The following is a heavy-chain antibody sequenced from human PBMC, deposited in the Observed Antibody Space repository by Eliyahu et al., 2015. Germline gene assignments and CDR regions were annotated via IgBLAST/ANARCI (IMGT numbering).Heavy chain of an antibody. CDR1: GFPLSSSG. CDR3: ARDLGYWGLDASDV. CDR2: MWHYGGNE. D-gene: IGHD7-27*01. J-gene: IGHJ3*01. V-gene: IGHV3-33*01. Sequence: QVQLVESGGGVVQPGTSLXLSCATSGFPLSSSGMPGVRQAPGKGLGWVAGMWHYGGNENYADSVKGRFTISRDTSKNMLYLQMNNLRVEDTAEYYCARDLGYWGLDASDVWGRGTTVTVSS.